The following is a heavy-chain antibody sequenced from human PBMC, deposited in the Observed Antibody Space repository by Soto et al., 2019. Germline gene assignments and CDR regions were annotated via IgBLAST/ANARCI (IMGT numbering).Heavy chain of an antibody. CDR1: GFTFSSVA. CDR3: ARGGGETIGNLDY. Sequence: GGSLRLSCAASGFTFSSVALHWVRQAPGKGLEWVAVISYDGSNKYYEDSVKGRFTISRDNSKNRLYLQMNSLRIEDTAVYYCARGGGETIGNLDYWGQGTLVTVSS. D-gene: IGHD1-26*01. CDR2: ISYDGSNK. J-gene: IGHJ4*02. V-gene: IGHV3-30-3*01.